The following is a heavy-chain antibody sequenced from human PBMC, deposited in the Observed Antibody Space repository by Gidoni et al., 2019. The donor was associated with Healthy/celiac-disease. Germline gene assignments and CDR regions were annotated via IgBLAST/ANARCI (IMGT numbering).Heavy chain of an antibody. D-gene: IGHD5-12*01. J-gene: IGHJ4*02. V-gene: IGHV3-23*01. Sequence: EVHLLESGGGLVQPGGSLRLSCAASGFTFSSSAMSWVRQAPGKGLEWVSAISGSGGSTYYADSGKGRFTISRDNSKNTLYLQMNSLRAEDTAVYYCANGIDRWLQLRSPFDYWGQGTLVTVSS. CDR2: ISGSGGST. CDR3: ANGIDRWLQLRSPFDY. CDR1: GFTFSSSA.